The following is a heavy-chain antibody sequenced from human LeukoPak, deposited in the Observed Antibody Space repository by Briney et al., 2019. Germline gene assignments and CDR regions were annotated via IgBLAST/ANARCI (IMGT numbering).Heavy chain of an antibody. Sequence: SETLSLTCAVYGGSFSGYYRSWIRQPPGKGLEWIGEIIHSGSTDYSPSLKSRVTISVDTPKNQFSLKLSSVTAADTAVYYCARLYGDALYYYYYMDVWGKGTTVTVSS. V-gene: IGHV4-34*12. CDR3: ARLYGDALYYYYYMDV. J-gene: IGHJ6*03. CDR2: IIHSGST. D-gene: IGHD4-17*01. CDR1: GGSFSGYY.